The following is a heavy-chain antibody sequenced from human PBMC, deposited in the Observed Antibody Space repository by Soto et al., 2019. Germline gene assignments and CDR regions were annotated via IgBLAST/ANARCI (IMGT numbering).Heavy chain of an antibody. V-gene: IGHV4-30-2*01. CDR2: IYHSGST. J-gene: IGHJ4*02. D-gene: IGHD4-4*01. CDR1: GGSISSGGYS. Sequence: SETLSLTCAVSGGSISSGGYSWSWIRQPPGKGLEWIGYIYHSGSTYYNPSLKSRVTISVDRSKNQFSLKLSSVTAADTAVYYCARQVTLDYYFDYWGQGTLVTVSS. CDR3: ARQVTLDYYFDY.